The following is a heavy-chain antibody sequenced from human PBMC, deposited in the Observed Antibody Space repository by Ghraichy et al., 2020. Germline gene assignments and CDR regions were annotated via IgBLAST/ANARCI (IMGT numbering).Heavy chain of an antibody. CDR2: IYFTGTT. D-gene: IGHD1-26*01. CDR1: GDSVSSSSYY. J-gene: IGHJ3*02. CDR3: AGVRPPQSGSYPDAFEI. Sequence: SETLSLTCTVSGDSVSSSSYYWGWIRQPPGQGLEWITSIYFTGTTYYNPSLKSRVTISGDTSTKQFSLRLTSVTAADTAVYYCAGVRPPQSGSYPDAFEIWGQGTMITVSS. V-gene: IGHV4-39*07.